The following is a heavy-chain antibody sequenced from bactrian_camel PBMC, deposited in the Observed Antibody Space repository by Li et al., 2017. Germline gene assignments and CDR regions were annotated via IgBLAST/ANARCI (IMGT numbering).Heavy chain of an antibody. CDR3: AAGTRIIVGDYCDGITD. J-gene: IGHJ4*01. D-gene: IGHD3*01. V-gene: IGHV3S55*01. CDR2: IRRNGDA. Sequence: VQLVESGGGSVQVGGSLRHSCVASDDTIGRYCMGWFRQIPDKEREGIAGIRRNGDAYYADSVKGRFTISRDNAKNIIYLQMSSLTPDDTAMYYCAAGTRIIVGDYCDGITDWGQGTQVTVS. CDR1: DDTIGRYC.